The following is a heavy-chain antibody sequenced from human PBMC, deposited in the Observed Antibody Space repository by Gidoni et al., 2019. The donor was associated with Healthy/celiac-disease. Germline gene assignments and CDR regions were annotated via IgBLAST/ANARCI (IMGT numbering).Heavy chain of an antibody. CDR2: IYDSGST. CDR1: GGSISSGGYY. CDR3: AGYSYGYTGPDY. J-gene: IGHJ4*02. D-gene: IGHD5-18*01. Sequence: QVQLQESGPGLVKPSQTLSLTCTVSGGSISSGGYYWSRIRQHPGKGLEWIWYIYDSGSTYYNPSLKSRVTISVDTSKNQFSLKLSSVTAADTAVYYCAGYSYGYTGPDYWGQGTLVTVSS. V-gene: IGHV4-31*03.